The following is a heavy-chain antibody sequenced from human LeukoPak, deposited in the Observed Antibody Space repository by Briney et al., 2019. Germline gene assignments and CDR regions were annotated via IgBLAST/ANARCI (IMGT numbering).Heavy chain of an antibody. D-gene: IGHD3-22*01. J-gene: IGHJ4*02. CDR1: GYTFTGYY. Sequence: ASVKVSCKASGYTFTGYYMHWVRQAPGQGLEWMGWINPNSGGTNYAQKFRGRVTMTRDTSISTAYMELSRLRSDDTAVYYCARGVWHTMIIVGEYYFDYWGQGTLVTVSS. V-gene: IGHV1-2*02. CDR3: ARGVWHTMIIVGEYYFDY. CDR2: INPNSGGT.